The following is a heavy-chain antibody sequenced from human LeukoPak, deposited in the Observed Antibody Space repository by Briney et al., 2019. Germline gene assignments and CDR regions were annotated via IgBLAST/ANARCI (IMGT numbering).Heavy chain of an antibody. CDR3: ARAGSSSRPPYYYYYGMDV. CDR2: ISAYNGNT. Sequence: GASVKVSCKASGYTFTSYGISWVRQAPGQGLEWTGWISAYNGNTNYAQKLQGRVTMTTDTSTSTAYMELSSLRSEDTAVYYCARAGSSSRPPYYYYYGMDVWGQGTTVTVSS. V-gene: IGHV1-18*01. J-gene: IGHJ6*02. CDR1: GYTFTSYG. D-gene: IGHD6-13*01.